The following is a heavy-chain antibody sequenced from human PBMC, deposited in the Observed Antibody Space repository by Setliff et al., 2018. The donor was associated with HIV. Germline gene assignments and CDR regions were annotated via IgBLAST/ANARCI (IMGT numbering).Heavy chain of an antibody. CDR1: GGSINSGHYY. V-gene: IGHV4-31*03. J-gene: IGHJ4*02. D-gene: IGHD3-10*01. CDR3: ARDRYAGEIDY. Sequence: SETLSLTCSVSGGSINSGHYYWSWIRHHPGKGLEWIGYIYYTGSTYFNPSLKSRVTLSMDTSKNQFSLKLSSVTAADTAVYYCARDRYAGEIDYWGQGTLVTVS. CDR2: IYYTGST.